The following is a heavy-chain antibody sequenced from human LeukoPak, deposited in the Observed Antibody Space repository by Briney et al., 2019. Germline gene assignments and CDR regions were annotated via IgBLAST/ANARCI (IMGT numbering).Heavy chain of an antibody. Sequence: GASVKVSCKASGYTFTGYYMHWVRQAPGQGLEWMGRINPNSGGTNYAQKFQGRVTTTRDTSISTAYMELSRLRSDDTAVYYCARDTRLLWFGEFSSYYFDYWGQGTLVTVSS. CDR3: ARDTRLLWFGEFSSYYFDY. V-gene: IGHV1-2*06. CDR1: GYTFTGYY. J-gene: IGHJ4*02. D-gene: IGHD3-10*01. CDR2: INPNSGGT.